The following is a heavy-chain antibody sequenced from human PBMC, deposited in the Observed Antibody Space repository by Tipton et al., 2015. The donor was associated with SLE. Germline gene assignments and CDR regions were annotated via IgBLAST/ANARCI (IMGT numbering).Heavy chain of an antibody. CDR2: IWHDGSNK. CDR1: TFVFSNYG. CDR3: ARDGRVVAGRGGGFDI. D-gene: IGHD6-19*01. J-gene: IGHJ3*02. V-gene: IGHV3-33*01. Sequence: SLRLSCVASTFVFSNYGMHWVRQAPGKGPEWVAVIWHDGSNKYYRDSVKGRFTIFRDNSRSTLYLQMNNLTVEDTAVYYCARDGRVVAGRGGGFDIWGRGTTVTVSS.